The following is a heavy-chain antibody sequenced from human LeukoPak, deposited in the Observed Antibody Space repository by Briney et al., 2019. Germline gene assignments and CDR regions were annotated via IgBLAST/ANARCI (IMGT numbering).Heavy chain of an antibody. CDR2: FTGSGGST. J-gene: IGHJ3*02. V-gene: IGHV3-23*01. CDR1: GITFSSSA. Sequence: GGSLRPSCAASGITFSSSATTWVRQAPGKGLEWVSAFTGSGGSTFYADSVKGRFAISRDNPKNTLYLQMSSLGAEDTAVYYCAKALTIYATLNALDIWGQGTMVTVSS. D-gene: IGHD2-8*01. CDR3: AKALTIYATLNALDI.